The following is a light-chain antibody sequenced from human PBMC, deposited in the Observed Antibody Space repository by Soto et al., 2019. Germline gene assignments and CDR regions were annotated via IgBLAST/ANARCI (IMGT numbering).Light chain of an antibody. J-gene: IGKJ1*01. CDR3: LQHNTYPLT. V-gene: IGKV1-17*01. Sequence: DIQMTQSPSSLSASVGDRVTITCRASQGIGNDLGWYQQKPGKAPKRLIYAASSLQSGVPSRFSGSGSGTEFTLTISSLQPEDFAAYYCLQHNTYPLTFAQGTKVDIK. CDR2: AAS. CDR1: QGIGND.